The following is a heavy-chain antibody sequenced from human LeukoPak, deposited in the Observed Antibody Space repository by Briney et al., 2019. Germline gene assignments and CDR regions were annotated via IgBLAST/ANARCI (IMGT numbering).Heavy chain of an antibody. CDR3: EGSQWEILWVKLDY. CDR1: GYSISSYYY. D-gene: IGHD1-26*01. V-gene: IGHV4-38-2*02. Sequence: KASETLSLTCTVSGYSISSYYYWGWIRQPPGKGQEWMGSIYHSGSTYYNPSLKSRVTIAVDTSKNQFSLKLSSVTAADTAVYYCEGSQWEILWVKLDYWGQGTLVTVSS. J-gene: IGHJ4*02. CDR2: IYHSGST.